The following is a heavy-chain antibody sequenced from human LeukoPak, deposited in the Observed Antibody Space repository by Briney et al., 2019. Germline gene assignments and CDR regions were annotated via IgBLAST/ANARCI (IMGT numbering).Heavy chain of an antibody. J-gene: IGHJ4*02. CDR2: ISSSGSTT. CDR1: GFTFSSYE. CDR3: ARDPQVSY. V-gene: IGHV3-48*03. Sequence: GGSLRLSCAASGFTFSSYEVNWVRQAPGKGLEWVSYISSSGSTTYYADSVKGRFTISRDTSKNTLYLQMNNLRADDTAVYYCARDPQVSYWGQGALVTVSS.